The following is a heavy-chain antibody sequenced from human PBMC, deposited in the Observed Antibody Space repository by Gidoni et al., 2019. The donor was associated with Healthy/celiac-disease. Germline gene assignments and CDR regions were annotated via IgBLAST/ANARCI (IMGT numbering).Heavy chain of an antibody. J-gene: IGHJ4*02. CDR1: GFTFSDYY. CDR2: ISSSSSYT. CDR3: ARADSWRMTTVTFFDY. Sequence: QVQLVESGGGLVKPGGSLRLSCAASGFTFSDYYMSWIRQAPGKGLEWVSYISSSSSYTNYADSVKGRFTISRDNAKNSLYLQMNSLRAEDTAVYYCARADSWRMTTVTFFDYWGQGTLVTVSS. D-gene: IGHD4-17*01. V-gene: IGHV3-11*06.